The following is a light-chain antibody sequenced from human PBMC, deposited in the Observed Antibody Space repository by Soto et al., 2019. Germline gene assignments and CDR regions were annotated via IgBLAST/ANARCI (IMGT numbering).Light chain of an antibody. CDR3: LQDYGDSWT. J-gene: IGKJ1*01. CDR1: QSIVTY. CDR2: AAS. Sequence: DIQMTQSPSSLSASVGDRVTITCRASQSIVTYLNWYLQKPGKAPKLLIYAASNLQSGVPSRFSGSRSGTEFTLTISSLQPEDFASYYCLQDYGDSWTFGQGTKVDI. V-gene: IGKV1-39*01.